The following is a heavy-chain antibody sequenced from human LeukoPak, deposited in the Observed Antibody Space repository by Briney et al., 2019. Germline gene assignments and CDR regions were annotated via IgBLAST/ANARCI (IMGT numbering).Heavy chain of an antibody. Sequence: SETLSLTCTVSGVSVRGGSYRWSWVRQPPGKALDWIGYIYYTGSTNYNPSLKSRVTISVDTSKNQFSLKLSSVTAADTAVYYCARWDWNDGFQFDYWGQGTLVTVSS. D-gene: IGHD1-1*01. J-gene: IGHJ4*02. CDR1: GVSVRGGSYR. CDR2: IYYTGST. CDR3: ARWDWNDGFQFDY. V-gene: IGHV4-61*01.